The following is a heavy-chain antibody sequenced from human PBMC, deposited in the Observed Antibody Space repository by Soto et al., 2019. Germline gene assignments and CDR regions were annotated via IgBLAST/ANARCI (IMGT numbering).Heavy chain of an antibody. Sequence: EVQLLESGGGLVQPAGSLRLSCAASGFTFSSYAMSWVRQAPGKGLEWVSAISSSGGSTYYADSVKGRFTISRDNSKNPLYLQMNSLRADDSGVYYCVKDRGTRTTGFDWFDPWGQGTLVTVSS. CDR1: GFTFSSYA. J-gene: IGHJ5*02. D-gene: IGHD1-7*01. CDR2: ISSSGGST. CDR3: VKDRGTRTTGFDWFDP. V-gene: IGHV3-23*01.